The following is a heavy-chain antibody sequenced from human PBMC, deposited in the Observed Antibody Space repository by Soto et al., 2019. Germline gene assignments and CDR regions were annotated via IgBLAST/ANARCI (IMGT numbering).Heavy chain of an antibody. CDR3: ASSSTYTGDPISFDY. J-gene: IGHJ4*02. D-gene: IGHD7-27*01. V-gene: IGHV4-30-4*01. CDR2: IYYSGST. Sequence: QVQLQESGPGLVKPSQTLSLTCTVSGGSISSGDYYWSWIRQPPGKGLEWIGYIYYSGSTYYNPSLKSRVTISVDTSKNQFSLKLSSVTAADTAVYYCASSSTYTGDPISFDYWGQGTLVTVSS. CDR1: GGSISSGDYY.